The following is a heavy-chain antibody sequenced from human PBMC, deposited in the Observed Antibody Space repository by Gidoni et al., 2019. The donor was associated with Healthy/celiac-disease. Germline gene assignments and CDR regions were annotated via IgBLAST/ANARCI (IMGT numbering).Heavy chain of an antibody. CDR3: ARGSDYAPYDY. D-gene: IGHD4-17*01. V-gene: IGHV4-30-2*01. CDR1: GASISRGGYS. J-gene: IGHJ4*02. CDR2: IYHSGST. Sequence: QLQLQESGSGLVKPSQTLSLTCAVSGASISRGGYSWSWIRQPPGKGLEGIGYIYHSGSTYYNPSLKSRVTISVDRSKNQFSLKLSSVTAADTAVYYCARGSDYAPYDYWGQGTLVTVSS.